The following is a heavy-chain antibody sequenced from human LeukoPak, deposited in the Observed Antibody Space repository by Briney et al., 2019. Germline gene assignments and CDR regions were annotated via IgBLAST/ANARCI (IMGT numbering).Heavy chain of an antibody. D-gene: IGHD3-10*01. V-gene: IGHV4-30-2*01. CDR2: IYHSGST. Sequence: SQTLSLTCTVSGGSISSGGYYWSWIRQPPGKGLEWIGYIYHSGSTYYNPSLKSRVTISVDRSKNQFSLKLSSVTAADTAVYYCARVPMITMVRGVLNWFDPWGQGTLVTVSS. CDR3: ARVPMITMVRGVLNWFDP. CDR1: GGSISSGGYY. J-gene: IGHJ5*02.